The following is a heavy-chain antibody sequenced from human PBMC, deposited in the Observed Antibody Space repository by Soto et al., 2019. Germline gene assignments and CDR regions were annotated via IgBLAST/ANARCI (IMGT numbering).Heavy chain of an antibody. CDR2: IIPIFGTA. CDR1: GGTFSSYA. V-gene: IGHV1-69*13. Sequence: RASVKVSCKASGGTFSSYAISWVRQAPGQGLEWMGGIIPIFGTANYAQKFQGRVTITADESTSTAYMELSSLRSEDTAVYYCAREGVPRYDYYYYYGMDVWGQGTTVTVSS. J-gene: IGHJ6*02. D-gene: IGHD1-1*01. CDR3: AREGVPRYDYYYYYGMDV.